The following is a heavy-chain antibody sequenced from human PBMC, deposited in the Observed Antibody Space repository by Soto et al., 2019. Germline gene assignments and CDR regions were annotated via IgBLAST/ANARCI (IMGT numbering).Heavy chain of an antibody. CDR3: ATTSITHNWHSF. J-gene: IGHJ4*02. D-gene: IGHD1-7*01. V-gene: IGHV3-15*01. CDR2: IKSQSDGGTV. CDR1: GFTFNSAW. Sequence: EVQLVESGGGLVKPGGSLRLSCAASGFTFNSAWMTWVHQPPGRGLEWVGRIKSQSDGGTVDSAAPVKGRFTISRDDAKNALYLQLNSLMPEYTAVYYCATTSITHNWHSFWGGGTLVTVSS.